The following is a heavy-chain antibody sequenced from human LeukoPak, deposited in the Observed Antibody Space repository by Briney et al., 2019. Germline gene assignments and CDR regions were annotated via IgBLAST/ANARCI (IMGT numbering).Heavy chain of an antibody. V-gene: IGHV3-23*01. J-gene: IGHJ6*03. CDR1: GFTFSSYA. CDR2: ISGSGGST. Sequence: QPGGSLRLSCAASGFTFSSYAMSWVRQAPGKGLEWVSAISGSGGSTYYADSVKGRFTISRDNAKNSLYLQMNSLRAEDTALYYCAKDKATAHYYYMDVWGKGTTVTVSS. D-gene: IGHD5-24*01. CDR3: AKDKATAHYYYMDV.